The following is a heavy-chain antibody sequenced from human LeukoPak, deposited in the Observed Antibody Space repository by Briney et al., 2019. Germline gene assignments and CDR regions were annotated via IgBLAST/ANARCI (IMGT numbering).Heavy chain of an antibody. CDR3: ARDGRGERAVYYYYGMDV. Sequence: PGGSLRLSCAASGFSFSSYTMNWVRQAPGKGLEWVSSISSSSYIYYADSVKGRFTISRDNAKNSLYLQMNSLRAEDTAVYYCARDGRGERAVYYYYGMDVWGQGTTVTVSS. D-gene: IGHD1-1*01. J-gene: IGHJ6*02. V-gene: IGHV3-21*01. CDR2: ISSSSYI. CDR1: GFSFSSYT.